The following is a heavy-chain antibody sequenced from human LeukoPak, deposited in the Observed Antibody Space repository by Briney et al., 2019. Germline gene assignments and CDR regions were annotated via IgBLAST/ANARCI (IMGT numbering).Heavy chain of an antibody. CDR2: IKQDGSEK. CDR1: GFTFSSYW. CDR3: ARVRMVRGLIYYYMHV. J-gene: IGHJ6*03. Sequence: PGGSLRLSCAASGFTFSSYWMSWVRQAPGKGLEWVANIKQDGSEKYYVDSVKGRFTISRDNAKNSLYLQMNSLRAEDTAVYYCARVRMVRGLIYYYMHVWGKGTTVPVSS. D-gene: IGHD3-10*01. V-gene: IGHV3-7*01.